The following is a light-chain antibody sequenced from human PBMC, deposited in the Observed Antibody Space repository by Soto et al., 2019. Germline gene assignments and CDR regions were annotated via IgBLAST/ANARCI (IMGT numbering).Light chain of an antibody. J-gene: IGLJ3*02. CDR1: SGHSSYI. V-gene: IGLV4-60*02. Sequence: QSVLTQSSSASASLGSSVKLTCTLSSGHSSYIIAWHQQQPGKAPRYLMKLEGSGSYNKGSRVPDRFSGSSSGADRYLTISNLQFEDEADYYCETWDSNTHTVFGGGTQVTVL. CDR3: ETWDSNTHTV. CDR2: LEGSGSY.